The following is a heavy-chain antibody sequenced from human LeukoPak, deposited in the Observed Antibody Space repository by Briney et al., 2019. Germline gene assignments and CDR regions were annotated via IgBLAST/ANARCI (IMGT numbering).Heavy chain of an antibody. CDR2: IYTSGST. D-gene: IGHD2-15*01. CDR3: ARVYCSGGSCYFDY. V-gene: IGHV4-61*02. J-gene: IGHJ4*02. CDR1: GGSISSGSYY. Sequence: SETLSLTCTVSGGSISSGSYYWSWIRQPAGKGLEWIGRIYTSGSTNYDPSLKSRVTISVDTSKNQFSLELSSVTAADTAVYYCARVYCSGGSCYFDYWGQGTLVTVSS.